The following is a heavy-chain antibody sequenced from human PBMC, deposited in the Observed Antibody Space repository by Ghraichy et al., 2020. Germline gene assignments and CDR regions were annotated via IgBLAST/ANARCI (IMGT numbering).Heavy chain of an antibody. CDR2: ISSSSSYT. D-gene: IGHD3-22*01. V-gene: IGHV3-11*06. CDR3: AGYYYDSSGYGY. J-gene: IGHJ4*02. Sequence: GGSLRLSCAASGFTFSDYYMSWIRQAPGKGLEWVSYISSSSSYTNYADSVKGRFTISRDNAKNSLYLQMNSLRAEDTAVYYCAGYYYDSSGYGYWGQGTLVTVSS. CDR1: GFTFSDYY.